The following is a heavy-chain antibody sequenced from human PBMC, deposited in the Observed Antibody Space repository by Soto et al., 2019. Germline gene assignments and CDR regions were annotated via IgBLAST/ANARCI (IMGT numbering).Heavy chain of an antibody. CDR1: GGSVSSGSYY. Sequence: SETLSLTCTVSGGSVSSGSYYWSWIRQPPGKGLEWIGYIYYSGSTYYNPSLKSRVTISVDTSKNQFSLKLSSVTAAGTAVYYCARAPALGWFDPWGQGTLVTVSS. CDR3: ARAPALGWFDP. CDR2: IYYSGST. V-gene: IGHV4-31*03. J-gene: IGHJ5*02.